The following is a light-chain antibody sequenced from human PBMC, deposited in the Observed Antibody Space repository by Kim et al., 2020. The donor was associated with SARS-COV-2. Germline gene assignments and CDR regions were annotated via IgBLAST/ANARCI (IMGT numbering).Light chain of an antibody. V-gene: IGLV3-19*01. CDR2: GKD. CDR3: NSRDSSGTHYV. CDR1: ILGSDF. J-gene: IGLJ1*01. Sequence: SSELTQDSAVSVALGQTVRITCQGDILGSDFASWYQKKAGQAPVLVFYGKDNRPSGIPDRFSGSRSGNIAFLTITGAQAEDEADYYCNSRDSSGTHYVFGTGTKVTVL.